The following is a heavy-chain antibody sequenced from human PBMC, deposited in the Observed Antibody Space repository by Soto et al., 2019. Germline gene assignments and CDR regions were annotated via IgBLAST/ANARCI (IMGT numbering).Heavy chain of an antibody. V-gene: IGHV1-8*01. CDR1: VYPFSAFD. CDR2: MNPDSGDT. D-gene: IGHD2-15*01. J-gene: IGHJ4*02. CDR3: GRQPGAVATPGDEY. Sequence: QVQLVQSGADVKKPGASVKVSCEASVYPFSAFDINWVRQAGGQGLEWMGWMNPDSGDTALAQRFQDRMNMTRSTSISTAYMGLSRLTSEDTAVYCWGRQPGAVATPGDEYWGQGTRVTVSS.